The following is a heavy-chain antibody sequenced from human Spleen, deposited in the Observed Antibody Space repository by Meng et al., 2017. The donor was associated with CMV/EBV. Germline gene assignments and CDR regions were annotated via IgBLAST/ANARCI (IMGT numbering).Heavy chain of an antibody. CDR3: ATGISSWMIGCYFDY. CDR1: GYTVTKLS. J-gene: IGHJ4*02. CDR2: FDPGDGET. Sequence: ASVKVSCKVSGYTVTKLSIHWVRQAPGKGLEWMGGFDPGDGETIYAQKFQGRVTMTEDISTDTAYLELSSLRSDDTAVYYCATGISSWMIGCYFDYWGQGTLVTVSS. D-gene: IGHD6-13*01. V-gene: IGHV1-24*01.